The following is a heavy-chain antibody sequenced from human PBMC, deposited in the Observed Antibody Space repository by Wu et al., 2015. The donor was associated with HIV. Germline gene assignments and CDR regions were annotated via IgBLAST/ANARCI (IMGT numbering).Heavy chain of an antibody. Sequence: QVQLVQSGAEVKKPGASVKVSCKASGYTFTGYYMHWVRQAPGQGLEWMGWINPNSGGTNYAQKFQGRVTMTRDTSISTAYMELSRLRSDDTAVYYCARGRGYYYDSSGSWGYMDVWGKGTTGHRLL. V-gene: IGHV1-2*02. CDR2: INPNSGGT. J-gene: IGHJ6*03. CDR3: ARGRGYYYDSSGSWGYMDV. CDR1: GYTFTGYY. D-gene: IGHD3-22*01.